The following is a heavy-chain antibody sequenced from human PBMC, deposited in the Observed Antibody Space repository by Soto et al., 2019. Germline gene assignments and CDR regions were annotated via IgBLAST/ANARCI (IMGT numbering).Heavy chain of an antibody. Sequence: QVQLVESGGGVVQPGRSLILSCAASGFTFSSYGMHWVRQAPGKGLEWVAVISYDGSNKYYADSVNGRFTISRENSKNTLYLQMNSLRAEDTAVYYCAKDLLRGYGSGSFEWGYWGQGTLVTVSS. CDR2: ISYDGSNK. CDR1: GFTFSSYG. D-gene: IGHD3-10*01. J-gene: IGHJ4*02. CDR3: AKDLLRGYGSGSFEWGY. V-gene: IGHV3-30*18.